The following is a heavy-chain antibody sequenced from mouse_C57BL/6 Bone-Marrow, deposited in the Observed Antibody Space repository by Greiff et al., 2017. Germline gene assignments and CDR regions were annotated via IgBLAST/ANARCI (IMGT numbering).Heavy chain of an antibody. Sequence: EVQLQESGPGLVKPSQSLSLTCSVTGYSITSGYYWNWIRQFPGNKLEWMGYISYDGSNNYNPSLKNRISITRDTSKNRFFLKLNSVTTEDTATYYCARDDGYCYAMDYWGQGTSVTVSS. CDR2: ISYDGSN. CDR3: ARDDGYCYAMDY. D-gene: IGHD2-3*01. J-gene: IGHJ4*01. V-gene: IGHV3-6*01. CDR1: GYSITSGYY.